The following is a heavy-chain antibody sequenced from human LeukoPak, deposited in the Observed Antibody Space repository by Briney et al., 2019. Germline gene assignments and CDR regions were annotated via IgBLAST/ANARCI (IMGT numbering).Heavy chain of an antibody. CDR1: GGTFSSYA. CDR2: INTNTGNP. CDR3: ARDPGPWGGWFDP. J-gene: IGHJ5*02. Sequence: ASVKVSCKASGGTFSSYAISWVRQAPGQGLEWMGWINTNTGNPTYAQGFTGRFVFSLDTSVSTAYLQISSLKAEDTAVYYCARDPGPWGGWFDPWGQGTLVTVSS. V-gene: IGHV7-4-1*02. D-gene: IGHD3-16*01.